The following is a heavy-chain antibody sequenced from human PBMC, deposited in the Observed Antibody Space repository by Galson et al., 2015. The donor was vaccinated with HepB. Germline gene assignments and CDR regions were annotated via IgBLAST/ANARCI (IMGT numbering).Heavy chain of an antibody. J-gene: IGHJ5*02. D-gene: IGHD6-13*01. CDR2: IYTSGST. V-gene: IGHV4-4*07. Sequence: SETLSLTCTVSGGSISSYYWSWIRQPAGKGLEWIGRIYTSGSTNYNPSLKSRVTMSVDTSKNQFSLKLSSVTAADTAVYYCARDLYSSTSDGNWFDPWGQGTLVTVSS. CDR1: GGSISSYY. CDR3: ARDLYSSTSDGNWFDP.